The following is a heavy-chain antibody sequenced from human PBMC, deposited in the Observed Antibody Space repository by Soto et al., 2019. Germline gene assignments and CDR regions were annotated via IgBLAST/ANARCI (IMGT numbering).Heavy chain of an antibody. J-gene: IGHJ5*02. CDR2: INPNSGGT. V-gene: IGHV1-2*07. Sequence: ASVNVSFKAAGYTFTGYYMHWVRQAPGQWLELMGWINPNSGGTNYAHKFQGRVTLTRDTSIRTAYMELSRLRSDDTAVSYCARSHQLTFIAAAGTRCEVWFEPWGHGTLDNVST. CDR1: GYTFTGYY. CDR3: ARSHQLTFIAAAGTRCEVWFEP. D-gene: IGHD6-13*01.